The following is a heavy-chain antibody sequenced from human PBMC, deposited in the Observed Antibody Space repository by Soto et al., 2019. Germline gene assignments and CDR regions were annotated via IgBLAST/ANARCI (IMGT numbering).Heavy chain of an antibody. J-gene: IGHJ4*02. CDR1: GFTFNTYE. CDR2: ISVSGNII. V-gene: IGHV3-48*03. D-gene: IGHD6-13*01. Sequence: GGSLRLSCAASGFTFNTYEFNWVRQAPGKGLEWISYISVSGNIIKYADSVKGRFTISRDNAENSLHLQMTNLRVDDTGIYFCVRDTKRASAAASLDYWGQGTQVTVSS. CDR3: VRDTKRASAAASLDY.